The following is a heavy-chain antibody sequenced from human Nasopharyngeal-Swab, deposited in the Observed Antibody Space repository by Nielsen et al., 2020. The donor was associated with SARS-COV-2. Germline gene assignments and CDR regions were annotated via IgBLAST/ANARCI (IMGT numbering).Heavy chain of an antibody. Sequence: SETLSLTCAVYGGSFSGYYWSWIRQPPGKGLEWIGEINHSGSTNYNPPLKSRVTISVDTSKNQFSLKLSSVTAADTAVYYCARGRGLPWFDPWGQGTLVTVSS. CDR3: ARGRGLPWFDP. CDR1: GGSFSGYY. D-gene: IGHD4-11*01. J-gene: IGHJ5*02. CDR2: INHSGST. V-gene: IGHV4-34*01.